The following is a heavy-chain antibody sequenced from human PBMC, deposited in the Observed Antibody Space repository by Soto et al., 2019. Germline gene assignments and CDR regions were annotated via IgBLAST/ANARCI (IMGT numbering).Heavy chain of an antibody. V-gene: IGHV4-4*07. D-gene: IGHD1-1*01. Sequence: SETLSLTCTVSGASISGFYWSWIRRSAGKGLEWIGRIYATGTTDYNPSLKSRVMMSVVTSKKQFSLKLRSVTAADTAVYYCVRDGTKTLRDWFDPWGQGISVTVSS. CDR2: IYATGTT. J-gene: IGHJ5*02. CDR3: VRDGTKTLRDWFDP. CDR1: GASISGFY.